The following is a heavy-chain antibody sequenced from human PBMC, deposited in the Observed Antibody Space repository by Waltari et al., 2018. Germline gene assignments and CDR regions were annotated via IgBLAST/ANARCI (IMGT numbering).Heavy chain of an antibody. CDR2: ISSSSSYI. V-gene: IGHV3-21*01. CDR1: GFTFSSFT. Sequence: EVQLVESGGGLVKPGGSLRLSCAASGFTFSSFTLTWVRQAPGKGLEWVSSISSSSSYIYYADSVKGRFTISRDNAKNSLYLQMNSLRAEDTAVYYCARDSRWYFDLWGRGTLVTVSS. CDR3: ARDSRWYFDL. J-gene: IGHJ2*01.